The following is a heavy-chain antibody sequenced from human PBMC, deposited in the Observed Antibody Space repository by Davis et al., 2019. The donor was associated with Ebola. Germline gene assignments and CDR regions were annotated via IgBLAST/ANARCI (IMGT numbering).Heavy chain of an antibody. J-gene: IGHJ6*02. CDR2: INSDVSST. Sequence: HTGGSLRLSCAASGFTFSSYWMHWVRQAPGKGLVWVSRINSDVSSTSYADSVKGRFTISRDNAKNTLYLQMNSLRAEDTAVYYCARDRIAVYYYYGMDVWGQGTTVTVSS. CDR1: GFTFSSYW. CDR3: ARDRIAVYYYYGMDV. V-gene: IGHV3-74*01. D-gene: IGHD6-19*01.